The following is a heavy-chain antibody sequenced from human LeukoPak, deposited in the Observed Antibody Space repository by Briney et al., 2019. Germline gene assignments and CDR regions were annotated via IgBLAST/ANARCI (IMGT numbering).Heavy chain of an antibody. CDR1: GYTFTSYY. J-gene: IGHJ4*02. CDR3: ARERSGSGSFRENYFDY. CDR2: INPSGGST. D-gene: IGHD3-10*01. Sequence: ASVKVSCKASGYTFTSYYMHWVRQAPGQGLEWMGIINPSGGSTSYAQKFQGRVTMTRDTSTSTVYMELSSLRPEDTAVYYCARERSGSGSFRENYFDYWGQGTLVTVSS. V-gene: IGHV1-46*01.